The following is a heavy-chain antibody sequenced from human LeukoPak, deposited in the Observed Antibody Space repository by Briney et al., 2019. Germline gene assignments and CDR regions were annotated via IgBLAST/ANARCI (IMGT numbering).Heavy chain of an antibody. Sequence: SETLSLTCTVSGGSASSGDYYWGWIRQPPGKGLEWIGSIYYSGSTYYNPSLKSRVTISVDTSKNQFSLKLSSVTAADTAVYYCARHGTAGEGVDYWGQGTLVTVSS. CDR2: IYYSGST. CDR1: GGSASSGDYY. D-gene: IGHD6-13*01. V-gene: IGHV4-39*01. CDR3: ARHGTAGEGVDY. J-gene: IGHJ4*02.